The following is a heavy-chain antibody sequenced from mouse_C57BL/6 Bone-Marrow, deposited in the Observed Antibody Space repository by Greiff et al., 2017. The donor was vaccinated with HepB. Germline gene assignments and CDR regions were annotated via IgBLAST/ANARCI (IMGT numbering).Heavy chain of an antibody. Sequence: EVKLMDSGGGLVQSGRSLRLSCATSGFTFSDFYMEWVRQAPGKGLEWIAASRNKANDYTTEYSASVKGRFIVSRDTSQSILYLQMNALRAEDTAIYYCARDAGDGSYYAMDYWGQGTSVTVSS. CDR1: GFTFSDFY. V-gene: IGHV7-1*01. CDR2: SRNKANDYTT. J-gene: IGHJ4*01. D-gene: IGHD2-3*01. CDR3: ARDAGDGSYYAMDY.